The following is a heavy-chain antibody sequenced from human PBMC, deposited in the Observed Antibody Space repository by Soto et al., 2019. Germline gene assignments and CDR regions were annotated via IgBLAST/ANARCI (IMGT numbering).Heavy chain of an antibody. V-gene: IGHV4-59*01. Sequence: TLSLTCNVSGGSIRSYYWNWIRQPPGKTLEWIGDVYYSGSANYNPSLKSRVTISVDMSRNQFSLKLNSVTAADTPVYYCARGSMVRGPTPFDYWGQGTLVTVS. J-gene: IGHJ4*02. CDR1: GGSIRSYY. CDR3: ARGSMVRGPTPFDY. CDR2: VYYSGSA. D-gene: IGHD3-10*01.